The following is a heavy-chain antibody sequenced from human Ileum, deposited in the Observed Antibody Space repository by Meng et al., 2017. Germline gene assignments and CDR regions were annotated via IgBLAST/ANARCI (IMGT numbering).Heavy chain of an antibody. CDR2: IYYTGST. J-gene: IGHJ4*02. Sequence: VKRQESGPGLWRPSQPLSLTLTVSGGSISSGSYNWNWIRQPPGKGPEWIAYIYYTGSTNYNPSLKRRVIISADTSKNQFSLKLSSVTAADTAVYYCARAETALDYWGQGTLVTVSS. V-gene: IGHV4-61*01. CDR1: GGSISSGSYN. D-gene: IGHD5-18*01. CDR3: ARAETALDY.